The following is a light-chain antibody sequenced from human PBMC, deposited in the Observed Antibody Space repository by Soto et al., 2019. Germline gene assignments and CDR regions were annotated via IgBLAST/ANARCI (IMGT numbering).Light chain of an antibody. J-gene: IGKJ2*01. CDR3: QQYGSSPLYT. Sequence: EIVLTQSPGTLSLSPGERATLSCRASQSVNSAYVAWYQQNPGQAPRVLIYGASTRATGIPHRFSGSGSGTDFSLTISRLEPEDSAMYYCQQYGSSPLYTFGQGTKLEIK. CDR2: GAS. V-gene: IGKV3-20*01. CDR1: QSVNSAY.